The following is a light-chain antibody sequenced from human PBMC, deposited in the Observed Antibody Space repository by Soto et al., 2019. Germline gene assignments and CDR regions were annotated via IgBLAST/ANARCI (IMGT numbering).Light chain of an antibody. V-gene: IGKV3-11*01. CDR1: QSVSSY. CDR3: QQRSNWPLT. CDR2: DAS. Sequence: EIVLTQSPATLSLSPGERATLSCRASQSVSSYLAWYQQKPGQAPRLLIYDASSRATGIPARFSGSGSGTDFTLTISSLEPEDFAVHYCQQRSNWPLTFGGGTKVEIK. J-gene: IGKJ4*01.